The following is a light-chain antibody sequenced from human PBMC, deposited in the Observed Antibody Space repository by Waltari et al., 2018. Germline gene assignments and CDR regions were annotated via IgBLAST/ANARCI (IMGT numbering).Light chain of an antibody. CDR3: QQSFISPWT. CDR1: QSIATY. Sequence: DIQLTQSPSSLSASVGDRVTITCRASQSIATYLNWYQEKPGRAPKLLISAASGLQSEVPSRFSGSGSGTDFTLSISGLQPKDFATYYCQQSFISPWTFGQGTK. J-gene: IGKJ1*01. CDR2: AAS. V-gene: IGKV1-39*01.